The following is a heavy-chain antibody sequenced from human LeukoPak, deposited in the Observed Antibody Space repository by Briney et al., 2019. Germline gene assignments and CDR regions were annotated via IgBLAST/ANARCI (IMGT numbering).Heavy chain of an antibody. D-gene: IGHD6-13*01. Sequence: SSETLSLTCTVSGASISSTSYCWGWIRQPAGKGLEWIGHIHTSGSTNYNPSLKSRVTISVDTSKNQFSLKLSSVTAADTAVYYCARAETYYSSSWYPYFDYWGQGTLVTVSS. J-gene: IGHJ4*02. V-gene: IGHV4-61*09. CDR2: IHTSGST. CDR1: GASISSTSYC. CDR3: ARAETYYSSSWYPYFDY.